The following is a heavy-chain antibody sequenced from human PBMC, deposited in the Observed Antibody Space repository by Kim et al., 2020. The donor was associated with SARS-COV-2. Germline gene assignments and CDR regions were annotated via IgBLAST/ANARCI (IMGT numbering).Heavy chain of an antibody. D-gene: IGHD3-16*02. CDR3: ARRKHDYVWGSYRSNYFDY. J-gene: IGHJ4*02. CDR1: GYSFTSYW. Sequence: GESLKISCKGSGYSFTSYWIGWVRQMPGKGLEWMGIIYPGDSDTRYSPSFQGQVTISADKSISTAYLQWSSLKASDTAMYYCARRKHDYVWGSYRSNYFDYWGQGTLVTVSS. V-gene: IGHV5-51*01. CDR2: IYPGDSDT.